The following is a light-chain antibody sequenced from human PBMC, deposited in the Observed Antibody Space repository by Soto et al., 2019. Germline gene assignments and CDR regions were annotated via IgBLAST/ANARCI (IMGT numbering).Light chain of an antibody. J-gene: IGLJ2*01. V-gene: IGLV1-40*01. CDR2: GNN. CDR1: RSNIGARYD. Sequence: QSVLTQPPSVSGAPGQRVTISCTGGRSNIGARYDVHWYQQLPGKAPKLLIFGNNNRPSGVPDRFSGSNSGTSASLAITGLQAEDEADYYCQSYDNSRSVVFGGGTKLTVL. CDR3: QSYDNSRSVV.